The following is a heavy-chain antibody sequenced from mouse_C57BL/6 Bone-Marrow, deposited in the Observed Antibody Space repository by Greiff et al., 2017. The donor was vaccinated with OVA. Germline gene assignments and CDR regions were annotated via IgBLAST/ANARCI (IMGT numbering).Heavy chain of an antibody. CDR1: GYTFTSYD. CDR3: ARRDYYYGSSFAY. CDR2: IYPRDGST. D-gene: IGHD1-1*01. J-gene: IGHJ3*01. V-gene: IGHV1-85*01. Sequence: LEESGPELVKPGASVKLSCKASGYTFTSYDIDWVKQRPGQGLEWIGWIYPRDGSTKYNEKFKGKATLTVDTSSSTAYMELHSLTSEDSAVYFCARRDYYYGSSFAYWGQGTLVTVSA.